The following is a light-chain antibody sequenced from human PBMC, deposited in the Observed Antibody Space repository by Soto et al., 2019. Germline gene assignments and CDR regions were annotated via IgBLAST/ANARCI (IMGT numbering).Light chain of an antibody. CDR3: GTWDTSLSAV. J-gene: IGLJ2*01. CDR1: NSNIGINS. V-gene: IGLV1-51*01. CDR2: ATN. Sequence: QSVLTQPPSVSAAPGQKVTISCSGSNSNIGINSVYWYQQLPGTAPKLLISATNKRPSGIPDRFSGSKSGTSATLVITGLQTGDEADYYCGTWDTSLSAVFGGGTKVTVL.